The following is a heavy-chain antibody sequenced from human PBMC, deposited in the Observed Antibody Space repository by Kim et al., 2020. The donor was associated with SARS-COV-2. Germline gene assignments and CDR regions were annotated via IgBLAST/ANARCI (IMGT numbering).Heavy chain of an antibody. CDR2: ISYTTST. Sequence: SETLSPTCTVSGVSVSSPTTYWAWVRQPPGKGLEWIGSISYTTSTYYNPSLRNRVAISLDTSKNHFSLTLGSVTAADTAVYYCASGWRGDYGGDHWGQGTLVTVSS. J-gene: IGHJ4*02. CDR3: ASGWRGDYGGDH. D-gene: IGHD3-3*01. V-gene: IGHV4-39*02. CDR1: GVSVSSPTTY.